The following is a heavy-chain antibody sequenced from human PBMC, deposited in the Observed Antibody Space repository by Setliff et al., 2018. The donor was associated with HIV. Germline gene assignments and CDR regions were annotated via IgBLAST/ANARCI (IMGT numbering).Heavy chain of an antibody. CDR3: AREYDVLTGYYISAFDI. CDR1: GYTFTNYA. Sequence: ASVKVSCKASGYTFTNYAIHWVRQAPGQGLEWMGRINPNTGDTNYAQKFQDRVTMTRDTSINTAYMELSRLRSDGTAVYYCAREYDVLTGYYISAFDIWGQGTMVTVS. D-gene: IGHD3-9*01. CDR2: INPNTGDT. J-gene: IGHJ3*02. V-gene: IGHV1-2*06.